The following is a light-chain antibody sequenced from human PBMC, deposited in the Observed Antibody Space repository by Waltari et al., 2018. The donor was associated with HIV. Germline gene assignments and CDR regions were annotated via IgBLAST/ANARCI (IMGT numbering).Light chain of an antibody. CDR2: AAS. CDR3: QQSYSTSWT. V-gene: IGKV1-39*01. CDR1: QSISSY. J-gene: IGKJ1*01. Sequence: DIQMTQSPYSLSASIRDRVTITCRASQSISSYLHWYQHKPGRAPSLLIYAASTLQSGVPSRFSDSGSDTDFTLTISNLQPEDFAIYDCQQSYSTSWTFGQGTKVEIK.